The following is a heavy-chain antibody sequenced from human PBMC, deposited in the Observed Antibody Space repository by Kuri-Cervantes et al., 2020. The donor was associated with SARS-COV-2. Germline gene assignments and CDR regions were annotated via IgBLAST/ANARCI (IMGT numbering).Heavy chain of an antibody. V-gene: IGHV1-18*01. CDR2: ISAYNGNT. CDR3: ARGEGAAPDLDAFDI. Sequence: SVKVSCRASGYTFTSYGISWVQQAPGQGLEWMGWISAYNGNTNYAQKLQGRVTMTTDTSTSTAYMELRSLRSNDTAVYYCARGEGAAPDLDAFDIWGQGTMVTVSS. J-gene: IGHJ3*02. D-gene: IGHD1-26*01. CDR1: GYTFTSYG.